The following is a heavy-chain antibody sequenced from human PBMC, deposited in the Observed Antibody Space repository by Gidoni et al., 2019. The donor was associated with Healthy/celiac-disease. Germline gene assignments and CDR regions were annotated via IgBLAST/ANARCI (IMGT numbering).Heavy chain of an antibody. J-gene: IGHJ4*02. V-gene: IGHV4-39*02. Sequence: QLQLQESGPGLVKPSETLSLTCTVTGGSSSSSSYYWGWIRQPPGKGLEWIGRIYYSGSTSYNPSLKCRVTISVDPSKNQFSLKLSSVTAADTAVYYCARDHRDFDYWGQGTLVTVSS. CDR3: ARDHRDFDY. CDR2: IYYSGST. CDR1: GGSSSSSSYY.